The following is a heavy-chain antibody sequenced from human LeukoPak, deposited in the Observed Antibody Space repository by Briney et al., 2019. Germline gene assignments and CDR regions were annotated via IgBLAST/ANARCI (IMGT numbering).Heavy chain of an antibody. D-gene: IGHD5-24*01. CDR2: ISSSGSTI. CDR3: ANPIEMATDADF. Sequence: GGSLRLSCAASGFTFSSYEMNWVRQAPGKGLEWVSYISSSGSTIYYADSVKGRFTISRDNAKNSLYLQMNSLRAEDTAVYYCANPIEMATDADFWGQGTLVTVSS. V-gene: IGHV3-48*03. CDR1: GFTFSSYE. J-gene: IGHJ4*02.